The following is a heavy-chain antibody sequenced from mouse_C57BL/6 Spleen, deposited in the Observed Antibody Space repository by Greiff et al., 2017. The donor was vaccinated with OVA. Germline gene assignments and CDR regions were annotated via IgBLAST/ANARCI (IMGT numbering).Heavy chain of an antibody. CDR1: GFTFSDYY. J-gene: IGHJ4*01. CDR2: INYDGSST. CDR3: ARGDYDGYYAMDY. Sequence: EVKLVESEGGLVQPGSSMKLSCTASGFTFSDYYMAWVRQVPEKGLEWVANINYDGSSTYYLDSLKSRFIISRDNAKNILCLQMSSLKSEDTATYYCARGDYDGYYAMDYWGQGTSVTVSS. D-gene: IGHD2-4*01. V-gene: IGHV5-16*01.